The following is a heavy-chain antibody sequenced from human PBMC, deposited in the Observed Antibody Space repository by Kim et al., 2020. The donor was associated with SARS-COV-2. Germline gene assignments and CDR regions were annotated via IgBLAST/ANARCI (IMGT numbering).Heavy chain of an antibody. CDR1: GGSISSGTYY. D-gene: IGHD6-13*01. CDR2: IYNSGTS. Sequence: SETLSLTCTASGGSISSGTYYWAWLRQPPGKGLEWIGSIYNSGTSYSNPSLKSRVPISVDTSRNQFSLKMKSGTAAETAMYYCARDRVYSITSQGEFDYGGQGILVTVSS. V-gene: IGHV4-39*07. CDR3: ARDRVYSITSQGEFDY. J-gene: IGHJ4*02.